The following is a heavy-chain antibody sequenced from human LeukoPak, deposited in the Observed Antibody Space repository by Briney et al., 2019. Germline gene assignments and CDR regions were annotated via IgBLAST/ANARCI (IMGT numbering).Heavy chain of an antibody. CDR2: INSDGTST. CDR1: GFTFSSYF. Sequence: GSLRLSCAASGFTFSSYFMHWVRQAPGKGLVWVSRINSDGTSTMYAGSAKGRFTISRDNAKNTLYLQMNSLRAEDTAVYYCARRATVVGPAPFDHWGQGTLVTVSS. J-gene: IGHJ4*02. V-gene: IGHV3-74*03. D-gene: IGHD4-23*01. CDR3: ARRATVVGPAPFDH.